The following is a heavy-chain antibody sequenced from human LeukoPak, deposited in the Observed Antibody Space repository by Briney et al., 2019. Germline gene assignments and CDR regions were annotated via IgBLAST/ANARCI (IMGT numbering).Heavy chain of an antibody. CDR1: GFTFSTNW. CDR3: ARNGDYGAFDI. V-gene: IGHV3-7*01. J-gene: IGHJ3*02. CDR2: INQLGSEK. Sequence: RGSPRLSCAASGFTFSTNWMSWVRQAPGKGLEWVANINQLGSEKHSVDSVKGRFTISRDNAKSSLYLQMNSLRAEDTAVYYCARNGDYGAFDIWGQGTMVTVSS. D-gene: IGHD4-17*01.